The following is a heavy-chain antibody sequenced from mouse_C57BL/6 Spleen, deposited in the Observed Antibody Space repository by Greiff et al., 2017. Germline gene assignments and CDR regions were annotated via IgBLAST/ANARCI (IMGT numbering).Heavy chain of an antibody. CDR3: ARRDYYGGSYVGYFEG. Sequence: EVQLQQSVAELVRPGASVKLSCTASGFNIKNTYMHWVKQRPEQGLEWIGRIDPANGNTNYDPKFQGKATITVDTSSNTAYLQLSSLTAEDTAIYYCARRDYYGGSYVGYFEGWGTGTTVTVAS. CDR1: GFNIKNTY. CDR2: IDPANGNT. J-gene: IGHJ1*03. D-gene: IGHD1-1*01. V-gene: IGHV14-3*01.